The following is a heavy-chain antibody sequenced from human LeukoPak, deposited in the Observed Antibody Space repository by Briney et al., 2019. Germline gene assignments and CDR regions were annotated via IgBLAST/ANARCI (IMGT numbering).Heavy chain of an antibody. Sequence: PSETLSLTCTVSGGSISSSSYYWGWIRQPPGKGLEWIGSIYYSGSTYYNPSLKSRVTISVDTSKNQFSLKLSSVTAADTAVYYCARAGIVVPAAMLSNWLDPWGQGTLVTVSS. CDR2: IYYSGST. CDR1: GGSISSSSYY. J-gene: IGHJ5*02. D-gene: IGHD2-2*01. CDR3: ARAGIVVPAAMLSNWLDP. V-gene: IGHV4-39*01.